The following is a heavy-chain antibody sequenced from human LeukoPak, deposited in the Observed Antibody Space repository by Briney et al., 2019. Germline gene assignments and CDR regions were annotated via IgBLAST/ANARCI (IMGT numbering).Heavy chain of an antibody. D-gene: IGHD5-12*01. CDR1: GFTFSSYA. J-gene: IGHJ4*02. CDR3: AKSWLRISSPFDY. CDR2: ISGSGGST. Sequence: AGGSLRLSCAASGFTFSSYAMSWVRQAPGKGLEWVSAISGSGGSTYYADSVKGRFTISRDNSKNTLYLQMNSLRAEDTAVYYCAKSWLRISSPFDYWGQGTLVTVSS. V-gene: IGHV3-23*01.